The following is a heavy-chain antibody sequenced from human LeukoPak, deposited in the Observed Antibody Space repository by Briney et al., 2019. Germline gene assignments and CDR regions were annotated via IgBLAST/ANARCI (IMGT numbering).Heavy chain of an antibody. CDR1: GFTFSSYE. CDR2: ISSSGSTI. V-gene: IGHV3-48*03. D-gene: IGHD2-2*01. Sequence: PGGSLRLSCAASGFTFSSYEVNWVRQAPGKGLEWVSYISSSGSTIYYADSVKGRFTISRDNAKNSLYLQMNSLRAEDTAVYYCARDGPQGVPAAPHYYYYYYGMDVWGQGTTVTVSS. J-gene: IGHJ6*02. CDR3: ARDGPQGVPAAPHYYYYYYGMDV.